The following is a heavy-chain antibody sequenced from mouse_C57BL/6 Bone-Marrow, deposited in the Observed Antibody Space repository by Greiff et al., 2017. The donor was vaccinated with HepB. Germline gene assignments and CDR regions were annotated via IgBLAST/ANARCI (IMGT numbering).Heavy chain of an antibody. CDR1: GYTFTSYW. Sequence: QVQLQQPGAELVKPGASVKLSCKASGYTFTSYWMHWVKQRPGRGLEWIGRIDPNSGGTKYNEKFKSKATLTVDKPSSTAYMQLSSLTSEDSAVYYCARWGGLLRCQNYAMDYWGQGTSVTVSS. V-gene: IGHV1-72*01. CDR3: ARWGGLLRCQNYAMDY. CDR2: IDPNSGGT. J-gene: IGHJ4*01. D-gene: IGHD1-1*01.